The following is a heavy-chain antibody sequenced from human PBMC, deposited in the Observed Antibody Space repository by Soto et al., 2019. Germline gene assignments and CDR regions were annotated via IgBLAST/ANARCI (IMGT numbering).Heavy chain of an antibody. J-gene: IGHJ3*02. CDR3: ARDDLNERGWAFDI. V-gene: IGHV3-33*01. CDR1: GFTFSSYG. Sequence: QVQLVESGGGVVQPGRSLRLSCAASGFTFSSYGMHWVRQAPGKGLEWVAVIWYDGSNKYYADSVKGRFTISRDNSKNTLYLQMNSLRAEDTAVYYCARDDLNERGWAFDIWGQGTMVTVSS. D-gene: IGHD1-1*01. CDR2: IWYDGSNK.